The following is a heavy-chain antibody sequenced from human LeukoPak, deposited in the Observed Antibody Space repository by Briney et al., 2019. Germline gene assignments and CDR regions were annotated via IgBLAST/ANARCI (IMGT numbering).Heavy chain of an antibody. CDR3: ARDQGKLVGWLGY. Sequence: PGGSLRLSCAASGFTFSSYSMHWVRQAPGKGLGWGAVISYDGSNKYYADFVKGRFTISRDNSKDTLYLQMNSLRAEDTAVYYCARDQGKLVGWLGYWGQGTLVTVSS. J-gene: IGHJ4*02. CDR2: ISYDGSNK. D-gene: IGHD2-15*01. V-gene: IGHV3-30*03. CDR1: GFTFSSYS.